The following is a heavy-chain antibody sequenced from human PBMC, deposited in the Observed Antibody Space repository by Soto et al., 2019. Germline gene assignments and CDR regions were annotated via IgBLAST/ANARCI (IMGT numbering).Heavy chain of an antibody. CDR1: GFTFSSYG. V-gene: IGHV3-30*18. Sequence: QVQLVESGGGVVQPGRSLRLSCAASGFTFSSYGMHWVRQAPGKGLEWVAVISYDGSNKYYADSVKGRFTISRDNSKNTLFLQMNSLRADDTAIYYCAKDRSFHRYYFDYWGQGTLVTVSS. CDR3: AKDRSFHRYYFDY. J-gene: IGHJ4*02. CDR2: ISYDGSNK.